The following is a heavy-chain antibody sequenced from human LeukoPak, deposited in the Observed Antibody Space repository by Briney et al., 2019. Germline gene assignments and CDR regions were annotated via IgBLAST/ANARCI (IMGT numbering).Heavy chain of an antibody. CDR3: VRSTAAALNNIFDM. D-gene: IGHD6-13*01. CDR1: GFTLSTYG. Sequence: GGSLRLSCSASGFTLSTYGMHWVRQAPGKGLEWVALIWYDGSNKFYLDSVKGRFTISRDNSNNTLSLELKSLRVEDTGLHYCVRSTAAALNNIFDMWGQGTMVIVSS. V-gene: IGHV3-33*01. CDR2: IWYDGSNK. J-gene: IGHJ3*02.